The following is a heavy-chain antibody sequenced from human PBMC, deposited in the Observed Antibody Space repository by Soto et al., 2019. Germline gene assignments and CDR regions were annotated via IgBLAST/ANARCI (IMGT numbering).Heavy chain of an antibody. Sequence: PSETLSLTCAVYGGSFSGYYWSWIRQPPGKGLEWIGEINHSGSTNYNPSLKSRVTISVDTSKNQFSLKLSSVTAADTAVYYCARGGIAAAGKMGYWGQGTLVTVSS. J-gene: IGHJ4*02. V-gene: IGHV4-34*01. CDR2: INHSGST. CDR1: GGSFSGYY. D-gene: IGHD6-13*01. CDR3: ARGGIAAAGKMGY.